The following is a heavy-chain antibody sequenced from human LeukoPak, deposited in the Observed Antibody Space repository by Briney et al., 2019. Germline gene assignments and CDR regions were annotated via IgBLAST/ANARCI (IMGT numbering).Heavy chain of an antibody. D-gene: IGHD3-10*01. J-gene: IGHJ4*02. CDR3: AKDADFLWLGELLDLDY. V-gene: IGHV3-23*01. CDR1: GFTFSSYG. Sequence: PGGTLRLSCAASGFTFSSYGMSWVRQAPGKGLEWVSAIIGSGGSTYYADSVKGRFTISRDNSKNTLYLQMNSLRVEDTAVYYCAKDADFLWLGELLDLDYWGQGTLVTVSS. CDR2: IIGSGGST.